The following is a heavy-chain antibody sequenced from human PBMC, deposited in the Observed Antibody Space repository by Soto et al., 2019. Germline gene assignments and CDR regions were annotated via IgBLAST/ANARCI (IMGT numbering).Heavy chain of an antibody. CDR2: INHSGST. Sequence: PSETLSLTCAVYGLSFSGYYWSWIRQPPGKGLEWIGEINHSGSTNYNPSLKSRVTISVDTSKNQFSLKLSSVTAADTAVYYCARENGDGYAFDIWGQGTMVTVSS. D-gene: IGHD4-17*01. CDR1: GLSFSGYY. CDR3: ARENGDGYAFDI. J-gene: IGHJ3*02. V-gene: IGHV4-34*01.